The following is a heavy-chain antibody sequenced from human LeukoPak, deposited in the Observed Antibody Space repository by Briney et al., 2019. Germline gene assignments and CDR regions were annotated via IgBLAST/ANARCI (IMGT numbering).Heavy chain of an antibody. J-gene: IGHJ4*02. CDR1: GGSISSYY. V-gene: IGHV4-59*08. CDR2: IYYSGST. CDR3: ARSIAAAGTFYRY. D-gene: IGHD6-13*01. Sequence: SETLSLTCTVSGGSISSYYWSWIRQPPGKGLEWIGYIYYSGSTNYNPSLKSRVTISVDTSKNQFSLKLSSVTAADTAMYYCARSIAAAGTFYRYWGQGTLVTVSS.